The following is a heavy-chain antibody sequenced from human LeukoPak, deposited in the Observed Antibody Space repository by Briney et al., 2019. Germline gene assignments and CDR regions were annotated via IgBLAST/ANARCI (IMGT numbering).Heavy chain of an antibody. CDR2: INPNSGGT. D-gene: IGHD4-17*01. J-gene: IGHJ4*02. CDR1: GYTFTSYG. V-gene: IGHV1-2*02. Sequence: ASVKVSCKASGYTFTSYGISWVRQAPGQGLEWMGWINPNSGGTNYAQKFQGRVTMTRDTSISTAYMELSRLRSDDTAVYYCATKNLYFYGDYLSYWGQGTLVTVPS. CDR3: ATKNLYFYGDYLSY.